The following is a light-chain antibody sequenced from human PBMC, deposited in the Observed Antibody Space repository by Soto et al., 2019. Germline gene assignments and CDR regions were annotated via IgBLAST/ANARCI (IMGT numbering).Light chain of an antibody. CDR3: QHYGTSRVT. V-gene: IGKV3-20*01. Sequence: EIVLTQSPGTLSLSPGERATLSCRASQSVSSNYLAWYQQKPGQAPRLLIYGASSRATGVQDRFSGSGSGTDFTLTISRLEPEDFAVYHCQHYGTSRVTFGPGTKVDIK. CDR1: QSVSSNY. CDR2: GAS. J-gene: IGKJ3*01.